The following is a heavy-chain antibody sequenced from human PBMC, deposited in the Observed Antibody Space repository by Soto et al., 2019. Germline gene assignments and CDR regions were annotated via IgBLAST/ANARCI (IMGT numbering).Heavy chain of an antibody. CDR3: ARESNDILPGPHWVWYLDL. D-gene: IGHD3-9*01. CDR1: GGSFSGYY. CDR2: INDRGSI. Sequence: QVQLQQWGAGPLRPLETLSLTCGVSGGSFSGYYWAWIRQSPGKGLEWIGEINDRGSINYNPSLKSRVSISVATSKNHYSLNLRSVTAADTAVYYCARESNDILPGPHWVWYLDLWGRGTLVTVSS. J-gene: IGHJ2*01. V-gene: IGHV4-34*01.